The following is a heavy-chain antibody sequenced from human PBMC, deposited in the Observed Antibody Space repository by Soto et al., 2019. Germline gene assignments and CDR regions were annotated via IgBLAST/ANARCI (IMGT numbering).Heavy chain of an antibody. Sequence: GGSLRLSCAASGFTFSSYAMHWVRQAPGKGLEWVAVISYDGSNKYYADSVKGRFTISRDNSKNTLYLQMNSLRAEDTAVYYCARDLSVVPAAIGYYYYGMDVWGQGTTVTVSS. CDR1: GFTFSSYA. CDR2: ISYDGSNK. V-gene: IGHV3-30-3*01. D-gene: IGHD2-2*01. CDR3: ARDLSVVPAAIGYYYYGMDV. J-gene: IGHJ6*02.